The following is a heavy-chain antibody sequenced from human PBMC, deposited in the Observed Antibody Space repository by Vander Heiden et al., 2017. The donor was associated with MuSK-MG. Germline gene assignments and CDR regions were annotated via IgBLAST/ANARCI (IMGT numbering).Heavy chain of an antibody. J-gene: IGHJ4*02. Sequence: QVQLVQSGAEVKKPGASVKVSCKASGYTLTSHYMHWVRQAPGQGLEWVGLINPSGTGTIYAQKFQGRVTVTRDTSTSTVYMELSSLTSDDTAVYYCARLAPPRDYWGQGTLVTVSS. CDR2: INPSGTGT. CDR3: ARLAPPRDY. V-gene: IGHV1-46*03. CDR1: GYTLTSHY.